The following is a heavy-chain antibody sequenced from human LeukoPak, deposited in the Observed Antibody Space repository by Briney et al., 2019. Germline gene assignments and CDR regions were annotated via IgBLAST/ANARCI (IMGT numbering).Heavy chain of an antibody. Sequence: GGSLRLSCAASGSTFRNYGMSWVRQAPGKGLGWVSSINNSGGATYYADSVKGRFTISRDNSKNTAYLQMHSLKTEDTAVYHCTRFPPYSGSYREIGDGFDIWGQGTMVTVSS. J-gene: IGHJ3*02. CDR2: INNSGGAT. V-gene: IGHV3-23*01. CDR3: TRFPPYSGSYREIGDGFDI. D-gene: IGHD1-26*01. CDR1: GSTFRNYG.